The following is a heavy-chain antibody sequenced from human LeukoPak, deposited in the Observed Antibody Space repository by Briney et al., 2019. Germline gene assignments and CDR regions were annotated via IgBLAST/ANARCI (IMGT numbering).Heavy chain of an antibody. J-gene: IGHJ4*02. CDR2: FNWYGGST. V-gene: IGHV3-20*04. CDR3: VSDQKRRRMTMRVVLDY. Sequence: GGSLRLSCAASGFTFDDYGMSWVRHAPGKGLGWVSGFNWYGGSTGYAHSVKGRFPISRDNAKNSLYMQMNSLRADDTALYYCVSDQKRRRMTMRVVLDYWGQGTLVTVSS. D-gene: IGHD3-22*01. CDR1: GFTFDDYG.